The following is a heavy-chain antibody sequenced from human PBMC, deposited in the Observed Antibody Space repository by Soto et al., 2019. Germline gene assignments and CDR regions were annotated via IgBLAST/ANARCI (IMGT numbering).Heavy chain of an antibody. CDR2: IKSKTEGGTI. V-gene: IGHV3-15*01. CDR1: GFTFSDAW. D-gene: IGHD3-10*01. CDR3: ARGRVRGVIIRH. Sequence: EVQLVESGGGLVKPGGSLRLSCAVSGFTFSDAWMSWVRQAPGKGLEWVGRIKSKTEGGTIDYAAPVKGRFTISRDDSENTLYLQMNSLKTEDTAVYYCARGRVRGVIIRHWGQGTLVTVSS. J-gene: IGHJ4*02.